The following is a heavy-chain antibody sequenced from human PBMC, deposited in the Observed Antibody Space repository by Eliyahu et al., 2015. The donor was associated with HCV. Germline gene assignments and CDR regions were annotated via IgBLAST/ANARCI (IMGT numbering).Heavy chain of an antibody. CDR3: ARSRVPDYYDSSGYYRQLSFDY. V-gene: IGHV3-30-3*01. D-gene: IGHD3-22*01. J-gene: IGHJ4*02. CDR1: GFXFSSXA. CDR2: ISYDGSNK. Sequence: QVQLVESGGGVVQPGRSLRLSCAASGFXFSSXAXPWVRQAPGKGLEWVAVISYDGSNKYYADSVKGRFTISRDNSKNTLYLQMNSLRAEDTAVYYCARSRVPDYYDSSGYYRQLSFDYWGQGTLVTVSS.